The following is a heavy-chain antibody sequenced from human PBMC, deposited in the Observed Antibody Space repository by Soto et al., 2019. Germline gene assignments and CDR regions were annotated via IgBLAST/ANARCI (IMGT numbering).Heavy chain of an antibody. CDR2: IGSTGSGT. CDR1: GFTFSAYS. D-gene: IGHD2-2*01. V-gene: IGHV3-48*04. J-gene: IGHJ3*02. CDR3: ARARPASGPAYALDT. Sequence: EVQLVESGGGLVQPGGSLRLSCAASGFTFSAYSMNWVRQAPGKGLEWVSFIGSTGSGTYYADSVMGRFTISRDNAKNSVYLQMDSLRADGAAMYRCARARPASGPAYALDTWGQGTVVTVSS.